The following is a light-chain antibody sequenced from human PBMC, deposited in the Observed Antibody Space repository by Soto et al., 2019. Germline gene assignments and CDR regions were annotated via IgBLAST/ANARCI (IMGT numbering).Light chain of an antibody. Sequence: QSALTQPASVSGSPGQSITISCTGTSSDVGSYNLVSWYQKHPGKAPKLKIYEVSKRPSGVSNRFSGSKSGNTASLTISGLQAEDEADYYCCSYAGSSTLVFGGGTQLTVL. J-gene: IGLJ2*01. CDR3: CSYAGSSTLV. V-gene: IGLV2-23*02. CDR1: SSDVGSYNL. CDR2: EVS.